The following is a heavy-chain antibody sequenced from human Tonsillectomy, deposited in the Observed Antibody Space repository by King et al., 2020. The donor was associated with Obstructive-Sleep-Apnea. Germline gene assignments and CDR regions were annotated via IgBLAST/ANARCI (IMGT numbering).Heavy chain of an antibody. D-gene: IGHD6-13*01. CDR3: ARQLQQLGPFDY. CDR2: FYSSRST. CDR1: GGSISSYY. V-gene: IGHV4-59*08. J-gene: IGHJ4*02. Sequence: VQLQESGPGLGKPSETLSLTCTVSGGSISSYYWSWIRQPPGKGLEWIGYFYSSRSTTHNPPLKSRVTISVDTSKNQFSLKLTSVTVTDTAVYYCARQLQQLGPFDYWGQGILVTVSS.